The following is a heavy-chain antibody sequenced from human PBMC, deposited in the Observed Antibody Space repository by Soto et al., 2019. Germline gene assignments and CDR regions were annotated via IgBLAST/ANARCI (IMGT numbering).Heavy chain of an antibody. J-gene: IGHJ4*02. V-gene: IGHV4-4*02. CDR3: ARSFGWYAIDH. D-gene: IGHD6-19*01. Sequence: QMQLQESGPGLVKPSETLSLTCAVSSASIITEQRWTWVRQPPGKGLEWIGEIHHSGSTNNNPSLSIRVTMSVDKSKNQFSLNLNSVTAADTALYYCARSFGWYAIDHWGQGTLVIVSS. CDR2: IHHSGST. CDR1: SASIITEQR.